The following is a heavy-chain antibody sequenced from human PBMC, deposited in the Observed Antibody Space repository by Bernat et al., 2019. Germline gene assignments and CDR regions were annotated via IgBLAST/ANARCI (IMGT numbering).Heavy chain of an antibody. CDR3: TTEGDYYDSSGYDIDY. J-gene: IGHJ4*02. CDR1: GVTFSGHW. Sequence: EVQLVESGGGLVQPGGSVRISCAASGVTFSGHWMHWVRQAQGKGLEWVGRIKSKTDGGTTDYAAPVKGRFTISRDDSKNTLYLQMNSLKTEDTAVYYCTTEGDYYDSSGYDIDYWGQGTLVTVSS. V-gene: IGHV3-15*01. D-gene: IGHD3-22*01. CDR2: IKSKTDGGTT.